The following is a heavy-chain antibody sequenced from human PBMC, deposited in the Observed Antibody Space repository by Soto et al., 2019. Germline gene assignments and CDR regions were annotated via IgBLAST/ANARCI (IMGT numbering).Heavy chain of an antibody. V-gene: IGHV3-30*18. Sequence: GGSLRLSCAASGFTFSSYGMHWVRQAPGKGLEWVAVISYDGSNKYYADSVKGRFTISRDNSKNTLYLQMNSLRAEDTAVYYCAKEGQNDAFDIWGQGTMVTVSS. CDR2: ISYDGSNK. CDR1: GFTFSSYG. CDR3: AKEGQNDAFDI. J-gene: IGHJ3*02.